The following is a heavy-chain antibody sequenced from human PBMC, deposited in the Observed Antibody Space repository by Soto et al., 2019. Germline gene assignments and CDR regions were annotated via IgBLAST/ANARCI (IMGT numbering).Heavy chain of an antibody. D-gene: IGHD5-18*01. V-gene: IGHV4-31*03. CDR2: IYYSGNT. CDR1: GGSTRSGGYY. Sequence: SETLSLTCTVSGGSTRSGGYYWSWVRQNPRKGLEWIGNIYYSGNTYYNPSLKSRLTISVDTSKNQFSLNLSSVTAADTAVYYCARERLMATAGTARHYFGLDVWGQGTTVT. J-gene: IGHJ6*02. CDR3: ARERLMATAGTARHYFGLDV.